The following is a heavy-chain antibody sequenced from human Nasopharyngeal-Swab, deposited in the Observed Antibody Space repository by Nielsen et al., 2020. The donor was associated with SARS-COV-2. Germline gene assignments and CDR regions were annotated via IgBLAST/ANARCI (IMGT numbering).Heavy chain of an antibody. J-gene: IGHJ4*02. CDR3: AQDYIEEVYLDSRSYFPFDH. Sequence: GGSLRLSCAASGFIISSYAMSWVRQAPGKGLEWVSAINGRGGTYYADSVRGRFTISRNNSMDTVYLQMNGLRAEDTAVYYCAQDYIEEVYLDSRSYFPFDHWGQGTLVTVSS. CDR1: GFIISSYA. CDR2: INGRGGT. D-gene: IGHD3-22*01. V-gene: IGHV3-23*01.